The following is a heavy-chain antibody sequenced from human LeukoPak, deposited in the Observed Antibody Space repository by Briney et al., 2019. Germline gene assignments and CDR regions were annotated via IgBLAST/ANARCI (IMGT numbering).Heavy chain of an antibody. Sequence: PGGSLTLSCAASGFSVSSPLTTWVSQAQGTGLGWVASVNQYGGEKNYVDSVKGRFSISRDNAKNSLYLQMNSVRNEDTAVYYCASGRMTAVYWGQGTLVTVSS. CDR1: GFSVSSPL. CDR3: ASGRMTAVY. V-gene: IGHV3-7*03. D-gene: IGHD4-17*01. J-gene: IGHJ4*02. CDR2: VNQYGGEK.